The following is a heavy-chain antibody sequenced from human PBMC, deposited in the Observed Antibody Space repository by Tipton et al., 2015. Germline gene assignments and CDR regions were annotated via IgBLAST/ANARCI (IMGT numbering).Heavy chain of an antibody. V-gene: IGHV4-59*01. Sequence: TLSLTCAVNGASFSGYFWSWIRQTPGQGLEWIGYIQYSGSTNYNPSLKSRVTISVDTSKTQFSLKMSSVTASDTAVYYCARARGRHGGLFDSWGQGILVTVSS. D-gene: IGHD4-23*01. CDR1: GASFSGYF. CDR3: ARARGRHGGLFDS. CDR2: IQYSGST. J-gene: IGHJ4*02.